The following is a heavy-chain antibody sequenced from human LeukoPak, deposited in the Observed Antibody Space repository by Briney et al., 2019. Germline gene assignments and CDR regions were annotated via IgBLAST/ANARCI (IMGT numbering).Heavy chain of an antibody. CDR3: ARDTPYSSSPYAFDI. D-gene: IGHD6-6*01. Sequence: SETLSLTCTVSGGSISSYYWSWIRQPAGKGLEWIGRIYTSGSTNYNPSLKSRVTMSVDTSKNQFSLKLSSVTAAGTAVYCCARDTPYSSSPYAFDIWGQGTMVTVSS. V-gene: IGHV4-4*07. CDR1: GGSISSYY. CDR2: IYTSGST. J-gene: IGHJ3*02.